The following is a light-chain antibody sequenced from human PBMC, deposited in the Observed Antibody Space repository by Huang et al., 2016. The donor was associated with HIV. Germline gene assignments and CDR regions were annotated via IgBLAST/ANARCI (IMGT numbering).Light chain of an antibody. CDR2: DTS. Sequence: EIKMTQSPATLSVSPGGRVTLSCRASQNVRNNLAWYQQKTGQAPRLLIYDTSTRASGIPARFSGSGSGTEFTLTISGLQSEDFASYYCQQYDKWPPGLTFGGGTKVEI. J-gene: IGKJ4*01. V-gene: IGKV3D-15*01. CDR1: QNVRNN. CDR3: QQYDKWPPGLT.